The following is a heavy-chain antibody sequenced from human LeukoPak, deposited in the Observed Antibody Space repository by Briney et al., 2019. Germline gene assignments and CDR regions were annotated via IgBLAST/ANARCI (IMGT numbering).Heavy chain of an antibody. D-gene: IGHD5-18*01. CDR2: IYYSGST. CDR3: ARRREPSTAMAPGGYYFDY. J-gene: IGHJ4*02. V-gene: IGHV4-30-4*01. CDR1: GGSISSGDYY. Sequence: PSQTLSLTCTVSGGSISSGDYYWSWIRQPPGKGLEWIGYIYYSGSTYYNPSLKGRVTISVDTSKNQFSLKLSSVTAADTAVYYCARRREPSTAMAPGGYYFDYWGQGTLVTVSS.